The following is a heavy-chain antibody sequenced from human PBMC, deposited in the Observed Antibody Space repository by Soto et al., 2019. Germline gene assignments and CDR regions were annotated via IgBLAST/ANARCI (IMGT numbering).Heavy chain of an antibody. Sequence: PGGSLRLSCAASGFTFSSYGMHWVRQAPGKGLEWVAVISYDGSNKYYADSVKGRFTISRDNSKNPLYLQMNSLRAEDTAVYYCAKDSSHYVWGSYRHSFDYWGQGTLVTVSS. V-gene: IGHV3-30*18. D-gene: IGHD3-16*02. CDR1: GFTFSSYG. CDR3: AKDSSHYVWGSYRHSFDY. CDR2: ISYDGSNK. J-gene: IGHJ4*02.